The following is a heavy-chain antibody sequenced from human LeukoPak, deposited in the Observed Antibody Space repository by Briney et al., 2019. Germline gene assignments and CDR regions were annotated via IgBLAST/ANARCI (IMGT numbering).Heavy chain of an antibody. CDR2: ISWNSGSI. Sequence: PGGSLRLSCAASGFTFDDYAMHWVRQAPGKGLEWVSGISWNSGSIGYADSEKGRFTISRDNAKNSLYLQMNSLRAEDTALYYCAMGGELPIGWGQGTLVTISS. CDR3: AMGGELPIG. J-gene: IGHJ4*02. V-gene: IGHV3-9*01. D-gene: IGHD1-26*01. CDR1: GFTFDDYA.